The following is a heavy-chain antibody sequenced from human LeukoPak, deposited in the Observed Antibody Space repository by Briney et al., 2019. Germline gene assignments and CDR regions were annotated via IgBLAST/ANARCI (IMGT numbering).Heavy chain of an antibody. Sequence: PGGSLRLSCAASGFTFSSYAMSWVRQAPGKRLEWVSAISGRGGSTCYADTVKGRFTNARDNSKNTLYKQMNSLKAEDTAVYYCAKVRAYGGQASDAFDIWGQGTMVTVSS. V-gene: IGHV3-23*01. D-gene: IGHD4-17*01. J-gene: IGHJ3*02. CDR1: GFTFSSYA. CDR2: ISGRGGST. CDR3: AKVRAYGGQASDAFDI.